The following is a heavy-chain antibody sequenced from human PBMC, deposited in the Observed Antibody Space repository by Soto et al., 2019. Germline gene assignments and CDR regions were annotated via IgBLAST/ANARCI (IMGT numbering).Heavy chain of an antibody. Sequence: QITLKESGPTLLKPTQTLTLTCTFSGFSLSTTGVGVGWLRQPPGKALEWLGLIYWDDDKRYSPSLKSRLTNTKDTSKNQVVLTMKNMDPVHTPTYYCVHRGLPPPGAEDINPFDPCGPGTLVTVSS. V-gene: IGHV2-5*02. J-gene: IGHJ5*02. D-gene: IGHD2-15*01. CDR2: IYWDDDK. CDR1: GFSLSTTGVG. CDR3: VHRGLPPPGAEDINPFDP.